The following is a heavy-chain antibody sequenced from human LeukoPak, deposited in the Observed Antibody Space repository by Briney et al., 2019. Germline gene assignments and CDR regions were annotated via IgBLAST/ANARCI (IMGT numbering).Heavy chain of an antibody. D-gene: IGHD3-10*01. V-gene: IGHV4-4*08. J-gene: IGHJ4*02. CDR1: GGSISSYS. CDR3: ARATYLSYYGAGRYYVY. CDR2: ICSSGST. Sequence: SETLSLTCTVSGGSISSYSWNWIRQPPGKGLEWIGRICSSGSTIYNPSLKSRVTISVETSKNQFSLELSSVTAADTAVYYCARATYLSYYGAGRYYVYWGQGTMLTVCS.